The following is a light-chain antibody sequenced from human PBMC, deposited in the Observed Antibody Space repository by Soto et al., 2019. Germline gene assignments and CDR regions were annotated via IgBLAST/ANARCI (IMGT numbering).Light chain of an antibody. CDR2: GAS. CDR1: QSVSSSY. J-gene: IGKJ3*01. CDR3: QQYGSSPFT. Sequence: EIVLTQSPGTLSLSPGERATLSCRASQSVSSSYLAWYQQKPGQAPRLLIYGASTRATGSPDRFSGGGSGTDFTLTISRLEPEDFAVYYCQQYGSSPFTFGPGTKVHIK. V-gene: IGKV3-20*01.